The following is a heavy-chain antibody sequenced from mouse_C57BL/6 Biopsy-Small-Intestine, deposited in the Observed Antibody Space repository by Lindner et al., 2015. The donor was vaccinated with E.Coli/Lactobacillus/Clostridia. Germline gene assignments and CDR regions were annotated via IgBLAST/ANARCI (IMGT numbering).Heavy chain of an antibody. CDR2: ISSGGTYI. CDR3: ARLITTVAFDY. D-gene: IGHD1-1*01. CDR1: GFTFSSYG. J-gene: IGHJ2*01. V-gene: IGHV5-6*01. Sequence: EVQLQESGGDLVKPGGSLKLSCSASGFTFSSYGMSWVRQTPDKRLEWVATISSGGTYIYYPDSVKGRFTISRDNAKNTLYLQMSSLKSEDTAMYYCARLITTVAFDYWGQGTTLTVSS.